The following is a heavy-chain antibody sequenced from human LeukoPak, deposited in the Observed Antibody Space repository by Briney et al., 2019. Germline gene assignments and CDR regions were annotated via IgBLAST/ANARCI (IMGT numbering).Heavy chain of an antibody. Sequence: GGSLRLSCAASGFTFSSYVMHWVRQAPGKGLEWVANINQDESEKYYVDSVKGRFTISRDNAKNSLYLQMNSLRAEDTAVYFRAKVGVSGEVPGHWFDPWGQGTLVTVSS. CDR2: INQDESEK. V-gene: IGHV3-7*01. CDR3: AKVGVSGEVPGHWFDP. D-gene: IGHD5/OR15-5a*01. CDR1: GFTFSSYV. J-gene: IGHJ5*02.